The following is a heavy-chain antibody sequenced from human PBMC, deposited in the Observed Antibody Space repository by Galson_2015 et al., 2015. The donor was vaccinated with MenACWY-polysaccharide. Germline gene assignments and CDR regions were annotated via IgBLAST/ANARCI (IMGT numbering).Heavy chain of an antibody. CDR1: GFTFSDPA. V-gene: IGHV3-73*01. CDR2: IRSKANNYGT. D-gene: IGHD2-15*01. CDR3: TRDMRTLDY. Sequence: SLRLSCAASGFTFSDPAIHWVRQASGKGLEWVGRIRSKANNYGTGYAASVKGRFTISRDDSKNTAYLQMNSLKTEDTAVYFCTRDMRTLDYWGQETLVTVSS. J-gene: IGHJ4*02.